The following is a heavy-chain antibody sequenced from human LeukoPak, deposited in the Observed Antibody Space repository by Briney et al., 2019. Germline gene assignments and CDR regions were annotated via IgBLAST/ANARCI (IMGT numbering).Heavy chain of an antibody. CDR2: ISGSGGST. CDR1: GFTFSSYA. Sequence: GGSLRLSCAASGFTFSSYAMSWVRQAPGKGLEWVSAISGSGGSTYYADSVKGRFTISRDNSKNTLYLQVNSLRAEDTAVYYCAKDPTYYYDSSRSGNWFDPWGQGTLVTVSS. J-gene: IGHJ5*02. CDR3: AKDPTYYYDSSRSGNWFDP. V-gene: IGHV3-23*01. D-gene: IGHD3-22*01.